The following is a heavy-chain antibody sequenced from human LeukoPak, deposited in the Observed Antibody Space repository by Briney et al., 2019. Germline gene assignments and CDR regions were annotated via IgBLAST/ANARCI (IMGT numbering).Heavy chain of an antibody. V-gene: IGHV3-23*01. CDR3: ARYCYSSCYSGFDY. Sequence: PGGSLRLSCVASGFTFSNYVMTWVRQAPGKGLEWVATITGSGSGTFYVNSVKGRFTISRDNSKNTVYMQMNSLRAEDTALYYCARYCYSSCYSGFDYWGQGTLVTVSS. D-gene: IGHD2-15*01. J-gene: IGHJ4*02. CDR1: GFTFSNYV. CDR2: ITGSGSGT.